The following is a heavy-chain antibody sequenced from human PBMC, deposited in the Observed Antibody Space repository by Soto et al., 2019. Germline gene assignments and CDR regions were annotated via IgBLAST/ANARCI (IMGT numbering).Heavy chain of an antibody. V-gene: IGHV3-9*01. CDR1: GFTFDDYA. CDR3: AKDMRLRGGLVD. CDR2: ISWNSGSI. Sequence: EVQLVESGGGLVQPGRSLRLSCAASGFTFDDYAMHWVRQAPGKGLEWVSGISWNSGSIGYADSVNGRFTISRDNAKNSLYLQMNSLRAEDTALYYCAKDMRLRGGLVDWGQGTLVTVSS. J-gene: IGHJ4*02. D-gene: IGHD2-15*01.